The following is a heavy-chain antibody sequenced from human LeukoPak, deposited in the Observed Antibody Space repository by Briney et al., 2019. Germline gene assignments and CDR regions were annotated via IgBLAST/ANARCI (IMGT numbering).Heavy chain of an antibody. CDR3: ARDGYSYGYRVNHAFDI. V-gene: IGHV1-18*01. CDR1: GYTFTSYG. J-gene: IGHJ3*02. Sequence: ASVKVSCKASGYTFTSYGISWVRQAPGQGLEWMGWISAYNGNTNYAQKFQGRVTMTTDTSTSTAYMELRSLRSDDTAVYYCARDGYSYGYRVNHAFDIWGQGTMVTVSS. D-gene: IGHD5-18*01. CDR2: ISAYNGNT.